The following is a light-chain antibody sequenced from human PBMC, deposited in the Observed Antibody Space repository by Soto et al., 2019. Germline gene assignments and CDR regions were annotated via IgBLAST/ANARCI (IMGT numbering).Light chain of an antibody. J-gene: IGKJ1*01. V-gene: IGKV3-15*01. CDR3: QQYDNWPPWT. Sequence: EVVMTQSPATLSVSPGESATLSCRASQFVGNKLAWFQQKPGQAPRLLIYFASTRASGIPARFSGSGSGTEFTLTINSLQSEDFAVFYCQQYDNWPPWTFGQGTKVEI. CDR2: FAS. CDR1: QFVGNK.